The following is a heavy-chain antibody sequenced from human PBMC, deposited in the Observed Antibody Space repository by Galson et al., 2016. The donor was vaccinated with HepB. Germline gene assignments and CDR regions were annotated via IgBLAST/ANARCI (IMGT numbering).Heavy chain of an antibody. J-gene: IGHJ5*02. Sequence: LVWVGRIIPIFDTASYAQKFQGRVTITADESTNTAYMELSSLRSADTAVYYCAREMGLWFGEQPANWFDPWGQGTLVTVSS. CDR2: IIPIFDTA. D-gene: IGHD3-10*01. V-gene: IGHV1-69*01. CDR3: AREMGLWFGEQPANWFDP.